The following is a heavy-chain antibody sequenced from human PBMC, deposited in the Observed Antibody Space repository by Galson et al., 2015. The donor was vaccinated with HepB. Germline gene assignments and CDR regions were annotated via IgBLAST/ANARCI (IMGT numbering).Heavy chain of an antibody. D-gene: IGHD6-13*01. V-gene: IGHV3-23*01. Sequence: SCAASGFTFSTYSMTWVRQAPGKGLEWVSTISYSGAATYYADSVKGRFTISRDNSKNTVYLQMNSLRAEDTAVYYCAKLGEYSSTWPFDSWGQGSLVIVSS. J-gene: IGHJ4*02. CDR3: AKLGEYSSTWPFDS. CDR1: GFTFSTYS. CDR2: ISYSGAAT.